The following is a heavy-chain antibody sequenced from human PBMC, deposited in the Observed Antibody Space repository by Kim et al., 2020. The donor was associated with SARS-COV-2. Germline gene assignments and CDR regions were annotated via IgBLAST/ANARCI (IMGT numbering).Heavy chain of an antibody. CDR2: ISGSGGST. CDR3: ASLYYGSGSYLEPFDY. D-gene: IGHD3-10*01. Sequence: GGSLRLSCAASGFTFSSYAMSWVRQAPGKGLEWVSAISGSGGSTYYADSVKGRFTISRDNSKNTLYLQMNSLRAEDTAVYYCASLYYGSGSYLEPFDYWGQGTLVTVSS. CDR1: GFTFSSYA. V-gene: IGHV3-23*01. J-gene: IGHJ4*02.